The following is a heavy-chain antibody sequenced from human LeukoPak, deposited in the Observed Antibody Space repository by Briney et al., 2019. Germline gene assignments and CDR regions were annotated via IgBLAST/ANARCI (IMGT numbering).Heavy chain of an antibody. D-gene: IGHD5-24*01. V-gene: IGHV1-69*13. CDR1: GGTFSSYA. Sequence: GASVKVSCKASGGTFSSYAISWVRQAPGQGLEWMGGIIPIFGTANYAQKFQGRVTITADESTSTAYMELSSLRSEDTAVYYCARGRMATKSDAIDYWGQGTLVTVSS. CDR3: ARGRMATKSDAIDY. CDR2: IIPIFGTA. J-gene: IGHJ4*02.